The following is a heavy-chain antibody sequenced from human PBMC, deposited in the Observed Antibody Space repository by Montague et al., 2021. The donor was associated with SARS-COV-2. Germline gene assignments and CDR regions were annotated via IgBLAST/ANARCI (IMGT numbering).Heavy chain of an antibody. J-gene: IGHJ3*01. CDR2: IDHGGKT. D-gene: IGHD3-9*01. CDR3: ARDKPVRGQMRHFDLFLSGALDV. V-gene: IGHV4-34*01. CDR1: GGSFSGYH. Sequence: SETLSLTCAVYGGSFSGYHWTWIRQAPGKGLEWIAEIDHGGKTNYNPSLKSRTTISVDTSKNQVSLKMTSVTAAGTAMYYFARDKPVRGQMRHFDLFLSGALDVWGQGTMVTVSS.